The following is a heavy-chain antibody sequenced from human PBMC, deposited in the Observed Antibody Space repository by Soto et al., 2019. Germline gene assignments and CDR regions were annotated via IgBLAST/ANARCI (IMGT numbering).Heavy chain of an antibody. D-gene: IGHD1-26*01. Sequence: QPGGSLRLSCAASGFTFSSYGMHWVRQAPGKGLEWVAVISYDGSNKYYADSVKGRFTISRDNSKNTLYLQMNSLRAEDTAVYYCAKGGGSYYFGWFDPWGQGTLVTVSS. V-gene: IGHV3-30*18. CDR2: ISYDGSNK. J-gene: IGHJ5*02. CDR1: GFTFSSYG. CDR3: AKGGGSYYFGWFDP.